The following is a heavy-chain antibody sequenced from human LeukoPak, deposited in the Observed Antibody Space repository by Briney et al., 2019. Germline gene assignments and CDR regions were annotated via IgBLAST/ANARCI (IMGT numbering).Heavy chain of an antibody. CDR3: ASTATGYYYYYMDV. Sequence: ASVKVSCKASGYTFTSYGISWVRQAPGQGLEWMGWISAYNGNTNYAQKLQGRVTMTTDTSTSTAYMELRSLRSEDTAVYYCASTATGYYYYYMDVWGKGTTVTVSS. J-gene: IGHJ6*03. D-gene: IGHD2-15*01. V-gene: IGHV1-18*01. CDR2: ISAYNGNT. CDR1: GYTFTSYG.